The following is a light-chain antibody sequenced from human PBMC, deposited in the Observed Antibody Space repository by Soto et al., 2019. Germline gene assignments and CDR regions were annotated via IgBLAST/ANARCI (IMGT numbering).Light chain of an antibody. CDR1: QRVSIW. Sequence: DIQMTQSPSTLSASVGDRVTFTCRASQRVSIWLAWYQQKPGKAPKLLISGASTLESGVPSRFSGSGSGTEFTLTISSLQPDDFATYYCQQYKNYLTFGQGTKV. J-gene: IGKJ1*01. CDR3: QQYKNYLT. V-gene: IGKV1-5*01. CDR2: GAS.